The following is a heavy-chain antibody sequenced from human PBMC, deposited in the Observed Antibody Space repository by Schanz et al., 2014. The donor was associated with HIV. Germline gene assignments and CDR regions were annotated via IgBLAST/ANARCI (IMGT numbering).Heavy chain of an antibody. Sequence: HVQLVQSGAEVKKPGSSVKVSCKASGVTFDSYAISWVRQAPGQGLEWMGGIVPALRTANYVQQLQGRTTISADESTNTVYLELSSLRLEDTAVYYCARDRYYDHWGQGTLVTVSS. V-gene: IGHV1-69*01. CDR2: IVPALRTA. CDR3: ARDRYYDH. J-gene: IGHJ4*02. CDR1: GVTFDSYA. D-gene: IGHD3-10*01.